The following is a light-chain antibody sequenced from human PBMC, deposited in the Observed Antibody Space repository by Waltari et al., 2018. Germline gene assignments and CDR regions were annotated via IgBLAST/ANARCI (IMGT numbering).Light chain of an antibody. V-gene: IGLV2-14*01. CDR3: SSYTNSNTRV. Sequence: SALTQPASVSASPGQSVTISCTGTSSDVGAYYHVSWYQQHPGKTPQVIIYDVSKRPSGFSYRFSGSKSGNTASLTISGLQAEDEADYYCSSYTNSNTRVFGTGTKVTVL. CDR2: DVS. J-gene: IGLJ1*01. CDR1: SSDVGAYYH.